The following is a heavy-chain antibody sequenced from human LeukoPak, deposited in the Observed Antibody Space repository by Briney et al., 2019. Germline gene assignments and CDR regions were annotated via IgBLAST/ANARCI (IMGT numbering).Heavy chain of an antibody. CDR3: ATHPGLYYYDSSGYYYHY. CDR1: GFTFSGFW. J-gene: IGHJ4*02. V-gene: IGHV3-7*03. CDR2: INSDGSEG. Sequence: PGGSLRLSCAVSGFTFSGFWMSWSRQAPGKGLEWVASINSDGSEGYYADVVKGRFTISRDNAKNSLYLQINSLRAEDTAVYYCATHPGLYYYDSSGYYYHYWGQGTLVTVSS. D-gene: IGHD3-22*01.